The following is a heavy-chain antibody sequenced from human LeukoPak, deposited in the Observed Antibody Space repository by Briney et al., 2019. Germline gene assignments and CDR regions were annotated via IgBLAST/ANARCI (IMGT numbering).Heavy chain of an antibody. J-gene: IGHJ6*04. Sequence: GGSLRLSCAASGFTVSSNYMSWVRQAPGRGLEWVSVIYSGGSTYYADSVKGRFTISRDNSKNTLYLQMNSLRAEDTAVYYCASVVPAAKWYGMDVWSKGTRSPSPQ. CDR3: ASVVPAAKWYGMDV. V-gene: IGHV3-53*01. CDR1: GFTVSSNY. D-gene: IGHD2-2*01. CDR2: IYSGGST.